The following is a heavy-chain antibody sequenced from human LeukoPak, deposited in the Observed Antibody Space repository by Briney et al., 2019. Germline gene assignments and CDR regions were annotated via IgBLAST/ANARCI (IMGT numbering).Heavy chain of an antibody. D-gene: IGHD5-18*01. Sequence: ASVKVSCKASGYTFTNYAISWVRQAPGQGLEWMGWISAYNGNTNYAQKLQGRVTMTTDTSTSTAYMELRSLRSDDTAVYYCARGASWIQLWFAFDYWGQGTLVTVSS. CDR2: ISAYNGNT. CDR1: GYTFTNYA. J-gene: IGHJ4*02. V-gene: IGHV1-18*01. CDR3: ARGASWIQLWFAFDY.